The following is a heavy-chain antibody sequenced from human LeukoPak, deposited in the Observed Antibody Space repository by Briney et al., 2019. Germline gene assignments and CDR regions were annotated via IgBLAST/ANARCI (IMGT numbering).Heavy chain of an antibody. CDR1: GGSISSYY. D-gene: IGHD5-12*01. V-gene: IGHV4-59*01. J-gene: IGHJ4*02. Sequence: SETLSLTCTVSGGSISSYYWSWIRQPPGKGLEWIGYIYYSGSTNYNPSLKSRVTISVDTSKNQFSLKLSSVTAADTAVYYCARIGERGWIHNYWGQGTLVTVSS. CDR2: IYYSGST. CDR3: ARIGERGWIHNY.